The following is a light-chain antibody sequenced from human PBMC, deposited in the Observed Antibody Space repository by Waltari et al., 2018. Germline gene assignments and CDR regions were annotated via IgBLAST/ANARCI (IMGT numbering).Light chain of an antibody. Sequence: QSALTQPASVSGSPGQSIPIPCTGTSSDRGGYTYVSWYQQHPGKVPKLLIFDVSNRPSGVSNRFSGSKSGNTASLTISGLQAEDESDYYCCSFTSRSTWVFGGGTKLTVL. V-gene: IGLV2-14*01. CDR2: DVS. CDR3: CSFTSRSTWV. J-gene: IGLJ3*02. CDR1: SSDRGGYTY.